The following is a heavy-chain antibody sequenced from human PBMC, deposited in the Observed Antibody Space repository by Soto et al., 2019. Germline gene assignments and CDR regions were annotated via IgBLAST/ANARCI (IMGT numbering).Heavy chain of an antibody. CDR1: GFTFSSYS. CDR3: ARTLSTVADAFEI. J-gene: IGHJ3*02. CDR2: ISSSSSYI. V-gene: IGHV3-21*01. D-gene: IGHD1-26*01. Sequence: GGSLRLSCAASGFTFSSYSMNWVRQAPGKGLEWVSSISSSSSYIYYADSVKGRFTISRDNAKNSLYLQMNSLRAEDSAFYYCARTLSTVADAFEILGQGTMVTVSS.